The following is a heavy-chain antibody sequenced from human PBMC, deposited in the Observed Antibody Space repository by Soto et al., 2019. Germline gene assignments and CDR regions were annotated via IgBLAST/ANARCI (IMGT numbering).Heavy chain of an antibody. V-gene: IGHV2-5*02. J-gene: IGHJ4*02. CDR1: GFSLTTRPVG. D-gene: IGHD1-1*01. CDR2: IYWDDDK. CDR3: AHRQLYNGAWNEGTFDY. Sequence: QITLKESGPTLVKPTQTLTLTCTFSGFSLTTRPVGVGWIRQPPGQALEWLALIYWDDDKRYNPSLKTKVTITKDTSKHQVVLTMTNMVPVDTATYYWAHRQLYNGAWNEGTFDYWGQGALVTVSS.